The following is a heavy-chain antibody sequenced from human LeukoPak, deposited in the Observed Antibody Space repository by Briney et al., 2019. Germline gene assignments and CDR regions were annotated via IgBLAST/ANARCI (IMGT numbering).Heavy chain of an antibody. J-gene: IGHJ4*02. D-gene: IGHD2-2*01. CDR2: ISGSGGST. Sequence: GGSLRLSCAASGFTFSNYAMSWVRQAPGKGLEWVSAISGSGGSTYYADSVKGRFTISRDNSKNTLYPQMSSLRADDTAVYYCASHCTSTSCYAYWGRGTLVTVSS. CDR1: GFTFSNYA. V-gene: IGHV3-23*01. CDR3: ASHCTSTSCYAY.